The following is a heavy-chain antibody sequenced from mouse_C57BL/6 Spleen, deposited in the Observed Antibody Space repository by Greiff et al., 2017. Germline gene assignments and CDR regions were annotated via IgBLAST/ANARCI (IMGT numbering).Heavy chain of an antibody. Sequence: QVQLQQPGAELVKPGASVKLSCKASGYTFPSYWMQWVKQRPGQGLEWIGEIDPSDSYTNYNQKFKGKATLTVDTSSSTAYMQLSSLTSEDSAVYYCASSGQVFAYWGQGTLVTVSA. CDR3: ASSGQVFAY. D-gene: IGHD3-1*01. CDR1: GYTFPSYW. V-gene: IGHV1-50*01. J-gene: IGHJ3*01. CDR2: IDPSDSYT.